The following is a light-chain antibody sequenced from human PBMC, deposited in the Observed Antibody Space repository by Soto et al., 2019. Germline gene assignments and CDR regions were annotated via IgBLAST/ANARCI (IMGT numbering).Light chain of an antibody. J-gene: IGLJ3*02. CDR3: GTWDSSLSAPNWV. V-gene: IGLV1-51*01. CDR2: DNN. CDR1: ISNIGKNY. Sequence: QSVLTQPPSVSAAPGQKVTISCSGSISNIGKNYVSWYQQLPGTAHKVLIYDNNKRPSGIPDRFSGSKSGTSATMGITGLQTGDEADYYCGTWDSSLSAPNWVFGGGTQLTVL.